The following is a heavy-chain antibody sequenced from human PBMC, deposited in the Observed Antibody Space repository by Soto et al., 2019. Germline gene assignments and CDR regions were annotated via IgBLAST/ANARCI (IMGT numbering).Heavy chain of an antibody. J-gene: IGHJ4*02. CDR2: IYYSGST. D-gene: IGHD3-16*02. CDR3: ASFFMITLGGVIVMSDFDY. Sequence: SETLSLTCTVSGGSISSSSYYWGWIRQPPGKGLEWIGSIYYSGSTYYNPSLKSRVTISVDTSKNQFSLKLSSVTAADTAVYNCASFFMITLGGVIVMSDFDYWGQETRVTVSS. V-gene: IGHV4-39*01. CDR1: GGSISSSSYY.